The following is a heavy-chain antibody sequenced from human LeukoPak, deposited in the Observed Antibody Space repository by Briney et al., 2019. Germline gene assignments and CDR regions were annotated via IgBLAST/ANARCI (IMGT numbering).Heavy chain of an antibody. D-gene: IGHD7-27*01. CDR2: IYSGGST. Sequence: PGESLRLSCAASGFTVSSNSMSWVRQAPGKGLEWVSIIYSGGSTYNADSVKGRFTISRDNSKNTLYLQMNSLRAEDTAVYYCAKVQLGIGVDYWGQGTLVTVSS. CDR1: GFTVSSNS. J-gene: IGHJ4*02. CDR3: AKVQLGIGVDY. V-gene: IGHV3-66*01.